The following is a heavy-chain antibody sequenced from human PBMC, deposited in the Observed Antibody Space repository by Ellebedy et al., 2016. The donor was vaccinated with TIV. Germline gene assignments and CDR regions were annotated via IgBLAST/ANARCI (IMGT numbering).Heavy chain of an antibody. CDR3: ARAHSYYYGSDNYVPGAFDI. Sequence: MPSETLSLTCTVSGGSISTYFWSWIRQPPGKGLEWIGYIYYSGSTKYNPSLKSRVTISVDTSKTQFSLNLSSVTAADTAVYYCARAHSYYYGSDNYVPGAFDIWGQGTVVTVSS. V-gene: IGHV4-59*01. CDR1: GGSISTYF. D-gene: IGHD3-10*01. J-gene: IGHJ3*02. CDR2: IYYSGST.